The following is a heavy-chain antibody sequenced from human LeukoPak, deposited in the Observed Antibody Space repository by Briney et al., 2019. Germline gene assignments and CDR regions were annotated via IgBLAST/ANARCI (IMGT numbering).Heavy chain of an antibody. CDR2: INSDGSST. Sequence: GGSLRLSCAASGFTFSSYNMHWVRQAPGKGLVWVSRINSDGSSTNYADSVKGRFTISRDNAKNTLYLQMNSLRAEDTAVYYCVRTGVPLAFDIWGQGTMVTVSS. V-gene: IGHV3-74*01. CDR1: GFTFSSYN. J-gene: IGHJ3*02. D-gene: IGHD1-1*01. CDR3: VRTGVPLAFDI.